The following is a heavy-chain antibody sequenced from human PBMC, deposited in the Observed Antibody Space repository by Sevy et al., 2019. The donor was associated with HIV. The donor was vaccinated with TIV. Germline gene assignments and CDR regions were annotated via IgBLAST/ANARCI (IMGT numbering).Heavy chain of an antibody. V-gene: IGHV3-30*02. CDR1: GFTFSSYG. CDR2: IRYDGSNK. CDR3: AKDQLRFLEWLVYSYYGMDV. Sequence: GWSLRLSCAASGFTFSSYGMHWVRQAPGKGLEWVAFIRYDGSNKYYADSVKGRFTISRENSKNTLYLQMNSLRAEHTAVYYSAKDQLRFLEWLVYSYYGMDVWGQGTTVTVSS. D-gene: IGHD3-3*01. J-gene: IGHJ6*02.